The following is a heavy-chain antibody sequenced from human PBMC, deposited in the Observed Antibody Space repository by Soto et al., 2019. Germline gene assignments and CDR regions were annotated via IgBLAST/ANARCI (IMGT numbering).Heavy chain of an antibody. CDR2: INPNSGGT. CDR3: ARGGGRGYNELDP. Sequence: ASVKVSCKASVYTFTAYYMHWVRQAPGQGLERMGWINPNSGGTYHAQNFQGRVTMTRDTSTTTAYMELASLRSDDTAVYYCARGGGRGYNELDPSGHRTLLPVCS. CDR1: VYTFTAYY. J-gene: IGHJ5*02. V-gene: IGHV1-2*02. D-gene: IGHD5-12*01.